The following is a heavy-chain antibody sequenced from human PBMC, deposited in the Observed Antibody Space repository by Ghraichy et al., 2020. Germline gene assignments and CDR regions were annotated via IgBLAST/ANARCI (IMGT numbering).Heavy chain of an antibody. D-gene: IGHD6-19*01. V-gene: IGHV3-74*01. J-gene: IGHJ4*02. CDR3: ARDKFSGPKSYYFDS. CDR1: GFTFSRNW. CDR2: INRDGTIT. Sequence: GGSLRLSCAASGFTFSRNWMHWVRQVPGKGLVWVSVINRDGTITSYADSVEGRFTISRDNAENALYLQVNSLRVEDTAVYYCARDKFSGPKSYYFDSWGQGTLVTVSS.